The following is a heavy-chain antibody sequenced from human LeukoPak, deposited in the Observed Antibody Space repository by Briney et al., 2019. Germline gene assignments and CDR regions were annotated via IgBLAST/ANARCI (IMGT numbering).Heavy chain of an antibody. CDR1: GYSFTSYW. V-gene: IGHV5-51*01. CDR3: ARHGGGGDRWRIFDY. CDR2: INPGDSET. J-gene: IGHJ4*02. Sequence: GESLKISCKGSGYSFTSYWIGWVRQMPGKGLEWMGIINPGDSETRYSLSFQGQVTISADKSISTAYLQWSSLKASDTAMYYCARHGGGGDRWRIFDYWGQGTLVTVSS. D-gene: IGHD2-15*01.